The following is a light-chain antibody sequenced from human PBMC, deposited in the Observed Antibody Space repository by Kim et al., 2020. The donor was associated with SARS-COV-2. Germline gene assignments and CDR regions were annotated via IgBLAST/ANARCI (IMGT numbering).Light chain of an antibody. V-gene: IGLV3-1*01. CDR3: QAWDSSTEV. Sequence: ESPGQTASITCSGDRLGDKYACWYQQKPGQSPVLVIYQDSKRPSGIPERFSGSNSGNTATLTISGTQAMDEADYYCQAWDSSTEVFGTGTKVTVL. CDR2: QDS. J-gene: IGLJ1*01. CDR1: RLGDKY.